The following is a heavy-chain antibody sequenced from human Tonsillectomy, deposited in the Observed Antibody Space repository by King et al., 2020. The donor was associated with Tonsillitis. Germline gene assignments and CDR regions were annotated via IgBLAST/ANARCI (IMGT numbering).Heavy chain of an antibody. D-gene: IGHD3-10*01. CDR1: GFTVSSNY. CDR3: ARGLGENFDY. CDR2: IYSDGSP. J-gene: IGHJ4*02. Sequence: VQLVESGGGLIQPGGSLRLSCAASGFTVSSNYMSWVRQAPGKGLEWISIIYSDGSPYYADSVKGRFTVSRDNSKNTLYLQLNSLRAEDTAMYYCARGLGENFDYWRQGLLVTVSS. V-gene: IGHV3-53*01.